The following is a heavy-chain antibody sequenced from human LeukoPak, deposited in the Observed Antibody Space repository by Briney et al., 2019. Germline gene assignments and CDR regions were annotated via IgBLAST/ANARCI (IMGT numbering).Heavy chain of an antibody. V-gene: IGHV3-21*01. D-gene: IGHD3-3*01. CDR3: ARNYDFWSGTEDYYYYGMDV. Sequence: PGGSLRLSCAASGFTFSSYSMNWVRQAPGRGLEWVSSISSSSSYIYYADSVKGRFTISRDNAKNSLYLQMNSLRAEDTAVYYCARNYDFWSGTEDYYYYGMDVWGQGTTVTVSS. CDR1: GFTFSSYS. J-gene: IGHJ6*02. CDR2: ISSSSSYI.